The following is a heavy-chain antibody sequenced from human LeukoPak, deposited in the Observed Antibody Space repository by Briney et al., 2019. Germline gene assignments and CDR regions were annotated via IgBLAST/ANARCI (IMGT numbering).Heavy chain of an antibody. D-gene: IGHD3-22*01. V-gene: IGHV4-39*07. CDR2: IYYSGST. J-gene: IGHJ4*02. CDR1: GGSISSSSYY. Sequence: SETLSLTCTVSGGSISSSSYYWGWIRQPPGKGLEWIGSIYYSGSTYYNPSLKSRVTISVDTSKNQFSLKLSSVTAADTAVYYCALRPYDSSGYYNDYWGQGTLVTVSS. CDR3: ALRPYDSSGYYNDY.